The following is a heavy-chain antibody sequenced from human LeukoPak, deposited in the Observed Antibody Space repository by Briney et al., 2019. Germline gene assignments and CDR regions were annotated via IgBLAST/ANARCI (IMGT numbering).Heavy chain of an antibody. J-gene: IGHJ4*02. Sequence: TSETLSLTCTVSGYSISSGYYWGWIRQPPGKGLEWIGSIYHSGSTYYNPSLKSRVTISVDTSKNRFSLKLSSVTAADTAVYYCATPRLDSSGYSLDYWGQGTLVTVSS. V-gene: IGHV4-38-2*02. CDR2: IYHSGST. CDR3: ATPRLDSSGYSLDY. D-gene: IGHD3-22*01. CDR1: GYSISSGYY.